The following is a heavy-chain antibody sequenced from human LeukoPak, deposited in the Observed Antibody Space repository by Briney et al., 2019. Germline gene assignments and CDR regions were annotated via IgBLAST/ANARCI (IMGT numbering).Heavy chain of an antibody. CDR2: MNPNSGNT. Sequence: ASVKVSCKASGYIFTSYGINWVRQAPGQGREGMGWMNPNSGNTGYAQKFQGRVTMTRNTSISTAYMELSSLRSEDTAVYYCARGLRWHRGNDFDYYYYMDVWGKGTTVTVSS. D-gene: IGHD4-23*01. CDR1: GYIFTSYG. V-gene: IGHV1-8*01. CDR3: ARGLRWHRGNDFDYYYYMDV. J-gene: IGHJ6*03.